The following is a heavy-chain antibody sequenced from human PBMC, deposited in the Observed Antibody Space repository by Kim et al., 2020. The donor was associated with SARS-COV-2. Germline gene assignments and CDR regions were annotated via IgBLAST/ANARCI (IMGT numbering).Heavy chain of an antibody. D-gene: IGHD3-3*01. CDR2: IKSKTDGGTT. CDR3: TTVGGHTPDYYYYYGMDV. CDR1: GFTFSNAW. Sequence: GGSLRLSCAASGFTFSNAWMSWVRQAPGKGLEWVGRIKSKTDGGTTDYAAPVKGRFTISRDDSKNTLYLQMNSLKTEDTAVYYCTTVGGHTPDYYYYYGMDVWGQGTTVTVSS. J-gene: IGHJ6*02. V-gene: IGHV3-15*01.